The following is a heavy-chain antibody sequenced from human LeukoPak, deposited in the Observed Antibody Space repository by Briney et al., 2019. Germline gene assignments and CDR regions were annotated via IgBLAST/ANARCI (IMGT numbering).Heavy chain of an antibody. D-gene: IGHD3-10*01. V-gene: IGHV4-31*03. CDR2: IYYSGST. CDR1: GGSINSGGYY. CDR3: ARGGTAYYYSY. J-gene: IGHJ4*02. Sequence: SETPSLTCSVSGGSINSGGYYWSWIRQHPGKGLEWIGYIYYSGSTYYNPSLKSRVTISVDTSKNQFSLKLSSVTAADTAVYFCARGGTAYYYSYWGEGTLVTVSS.